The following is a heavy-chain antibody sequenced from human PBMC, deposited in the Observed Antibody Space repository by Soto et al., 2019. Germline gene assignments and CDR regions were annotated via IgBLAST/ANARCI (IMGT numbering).Heavy chain of an antibody. CDR2: IYYSGST. CDR3: ARDRGSSSWYVAVY. V-gene: IGHV4-31*03. D-gene: IGHD6-13*01. Sequence: PSETLSLTCTVSGGSISSGGYYWSWIRQHPGKGLEWIGYIYYSGSTYYNPSLKSRVTISVDTSKNQFSLKLSSVTAADTAVYYCARDRGSSSWYVAVYWGQGTLVTVSS. CDR1: GGSISSGGYY. J-gene: IGHJ4*02.